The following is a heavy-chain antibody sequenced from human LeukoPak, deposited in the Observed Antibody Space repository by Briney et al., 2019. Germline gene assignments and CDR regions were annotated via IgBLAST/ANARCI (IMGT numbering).Heavy chain of an antibody. J-gene: IGHJ4*02. CDR3: ARVWYGTTFYVDY. CDR2: IYYSRST. Sequence: PSETLSLTCTVSGASISSGGYYWNWIRQPPGKGLEWIGYIYYSRSTSYSPSLKSRVTISVDTSKNQFSLKLSSVTAADTAVYYCARVWYGTTFYVDYWGQGTLVTVSS. CDR1: GASISSGGYY. V-gene: IGHV4-31*03. D-gene: IGHD4-17*01.